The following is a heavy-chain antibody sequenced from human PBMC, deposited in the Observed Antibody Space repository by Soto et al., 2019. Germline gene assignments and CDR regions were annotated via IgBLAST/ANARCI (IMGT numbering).Heavy chain of an antibody. CDR1: GGTFSSYA. J-gene: IGHJ4*02. CDR2: IIPIFGTA. Sequence: ASVKVSCKASGGTFSSYAISWVRQAPGQGLEWMGGIIPIFGTANYAQKFQGRVTITADESTSTAYMELSSLRSEDTAVYYCARLGGPPLDSCSWSRGQGTLVTVSS. CDR3: ARLGGPPLDSCSWS. D-gene: IGHD6-13*01. V-gene: IGHV1-69*13.